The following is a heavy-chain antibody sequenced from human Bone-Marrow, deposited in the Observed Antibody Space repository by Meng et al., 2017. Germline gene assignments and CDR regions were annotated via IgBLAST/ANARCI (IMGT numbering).Heavy chain of an antibody. CDR1: GKTFTGYD. J-gene: IGHJ4*02. D-gene: IGHD3-9*01. CDR3: ARGPYYDILTGYWDY. V-gene: IGHV1-2*04. Sequence: QVQLVQSGAEVKKTGASVRVSCAAAGKTFTGYDIHWVRQAPGQGLAWMGWINPNSGGTNYAQKFQGWVTMTRDTSISTAYMELSRLRSDDTAIYYCARGPYYDILTGYWDYWAQGTLVTVSS. CDR2: INPNSGGT.